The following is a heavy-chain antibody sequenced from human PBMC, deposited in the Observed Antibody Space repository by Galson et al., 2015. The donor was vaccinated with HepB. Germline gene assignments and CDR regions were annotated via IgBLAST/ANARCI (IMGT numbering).Heavy chain of an antibody. V-gene: IGHV1-46*03. CDR3: ARGSIVVVVAARKDLGY. J-gene: IGHJ4*02. Sequence: SVKVSCKASGYTFTSYYMHWVRQAPGQGLEWMGIINPSGGSTSYAQKFQGRVTMTRDTSTSTVYMELSSLRSEDTAVYYCARGSIVVVVAARKDLGYWGLGTLVTVSS. CDR2: INPSGGST. D-gene: IGHD2-15*01. CDR1: GYTFTSYY.